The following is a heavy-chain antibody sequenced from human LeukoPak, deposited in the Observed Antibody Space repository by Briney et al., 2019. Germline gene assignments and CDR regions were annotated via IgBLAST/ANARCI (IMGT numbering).Heavy chain of an antibody. Sequence: SETLSLTCAVYGGSFSGYYWTWIRQLPGKGLEWIGYIYYSGSTNYNPSLKSRVTLSVDTSKNQFSLKLSSVTAADTAVYYCARRTSAGTDYWGQGTLVTVSS. V-gene: IGHV4-59*08. CDR1: GGSFSGYY. CDR3: ARRTSAGTDY. D-gene: IGHD1-1*01. J-gene: IGHJ4*02. CDR2: IYYSGST.